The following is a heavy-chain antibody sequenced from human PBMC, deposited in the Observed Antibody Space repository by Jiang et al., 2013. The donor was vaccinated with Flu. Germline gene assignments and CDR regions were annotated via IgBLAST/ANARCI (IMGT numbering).Heavy chain of an antibody. CDR2: IYYTGTT. J-gene: IGHJ4*02. CDR1: GGSISSSSYY. CDR3: ARPSSDSGTYPLDY. V-gene: IGHV4-39*01. D-gene: IGHD1-26*01. Sequence: PGLVKPSETLSLTCTVSGGSISSSSYYWAWIRQPPGKGLEWIGSIYYTGTTHYSPSLKSRVTISVDRSKNQMSLKLSSMTAADTAVYYCARPSSDSGTYPLDYWGQGILVAVSS.